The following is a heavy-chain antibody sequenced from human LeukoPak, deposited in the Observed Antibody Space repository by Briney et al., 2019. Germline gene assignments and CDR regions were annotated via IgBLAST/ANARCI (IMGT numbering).Heavy chain of an antibody. D-gene: IGHD3-10*01. CDR2: IIPIFGTA. J-gene: IGHJ4*02. CDR3: ARERADYYGSGSYSTYYFDY. V-gene: IGHV1-69*05. CDR1: GGTFSSYA. Sequence: RASVKVSCEASGGTFSSYAISWVRQAPGQGLEWTGRIIPIFGTANYAQKFQGRVTITTDESTSTAYMELSSLRSEDTAVYYCARERADYYGSGSYSTYYFDYWGQGTLVTVSS.